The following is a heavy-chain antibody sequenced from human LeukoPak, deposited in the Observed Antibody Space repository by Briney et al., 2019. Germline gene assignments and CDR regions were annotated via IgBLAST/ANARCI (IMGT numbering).Heavy chain of an antibody. J-gene: IGHJ3*02. CDR1: GGSISSYY. V-gene: IGHV4-59*01. CDR3: ARDLKLDGSSGYYAFDI. CDR2: DYYSGSS. Sequence: PSETLSLTCTVSGGSISSYYWSWIRQPPGKGLEWIGYDYYSGSSNYNPSLKSRVTISVDTSKNQFSLKMSSATAADTAVYYCARDLKLDGSSGYYAFDIWGQGTMVTVSS. D-gene: IGHD3-22*01.